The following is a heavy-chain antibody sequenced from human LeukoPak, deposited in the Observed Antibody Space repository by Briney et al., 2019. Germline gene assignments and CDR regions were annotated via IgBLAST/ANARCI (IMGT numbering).Heavy chain of an antibody. D-gene: IGHD6-13*01. Sequence: ASVKVSCKASGYTFTGYYIHWVRQAPGQGLEWMGWINPNSGATNYAQKFQGRVTMTRDTSISTAYMELSRLRSDDTAVYYCASGGYSSSGGLDYWGQGTLVTVSS. V-gene: IGHV1-2*02. J-gene: IGHJ4*02. CDR2: INPNSGAT. CDR1: GYTFTGYY. CDR3: ASGGYSSSGGLDY.